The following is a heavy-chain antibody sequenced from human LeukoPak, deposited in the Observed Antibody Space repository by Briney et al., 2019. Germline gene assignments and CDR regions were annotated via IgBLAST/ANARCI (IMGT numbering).Heavy chain of an antibody. Sequence: PGRSLRLSCAASGFTFSSYAMHWVRQAPGKGLEWVAVISYDGSNKYYADSVKGRFAISRDNSKNTLYLQMNSLRAEDTAVYYCARALTNYDILTYFDYWGQGTLVTVSS. CDR2: ISYDGSNK. CDR3: ARALTNYDILTYFDY. J-gene: IGHJ4*02. V-gene: IGHV3-30*09. CDR1: GFTFSSYA. D-gene: IGHD3-9*01.